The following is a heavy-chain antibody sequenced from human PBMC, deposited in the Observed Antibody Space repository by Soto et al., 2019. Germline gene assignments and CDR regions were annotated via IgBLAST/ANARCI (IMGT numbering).Heavy chain of an antibody. D-gene: IGHD6-19*01. CDR1: GYTFTSYG. J-gene: IGHJ4*02. Sequence: ASVKASCKASGYTFTSYGISWVRQAPGQVLERMGWISAYNGNTNYAQKLQGRVTMTTDTSTSTSYMELRSLRSDDKAVYYCARAIGVRIAVAGPLGYWGEGTLVTVSS. CDR2: ISAYNGNT. V-gene: IGHV1-18*01. CDR3: ARAIGVRIAVAGPLGY.